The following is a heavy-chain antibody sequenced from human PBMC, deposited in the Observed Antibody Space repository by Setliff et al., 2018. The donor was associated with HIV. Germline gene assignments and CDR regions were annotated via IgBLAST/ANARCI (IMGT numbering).Heavy chain of an antibody. V-gene: IGHV4-34*01. D-gene: IGHD3-16*01. CDR1: GGSFSNYY. J-gene: IGHJ3*02. CDR3: ARYVAYDEDDFDI. CDR2: INYSGST. Sequence: PSETLSLTCAVYGGSFSNYYWSWIRQPPGKGLEWIGEINYSGSTKYNPSLKSRVTMSVDTSKNQFSLKLNYVTAADTAVYYCARYVAYDEDDFDIWGQGTMVTVSS.